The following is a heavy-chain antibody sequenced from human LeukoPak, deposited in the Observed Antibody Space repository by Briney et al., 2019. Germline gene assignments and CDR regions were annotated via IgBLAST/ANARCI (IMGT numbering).Heavy chain of an antibody. CDR3: ARSSSGPYYYYGMDV. CDR1: GGAFSSYA. Sequence: SVKVSCKASGGAFSSYAISWVRQAPGQGLEWMGRIIPILGIANYAQKFQGRVTITADKSTSTAYMELSSLRSEDTAVYYCARSSSGPYYYYGMDVWGQGTTVTVSS. V-gene: IGHV1-69*04. D-gene: IGHD6-19*01. CDR2: IIPILGIA. J-gene: IGHJ6*02.